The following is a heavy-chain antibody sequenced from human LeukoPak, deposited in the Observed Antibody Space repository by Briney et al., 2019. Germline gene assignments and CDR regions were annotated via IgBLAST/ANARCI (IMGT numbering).Heavy chain of an antibody. CDR3: ASYCGYSYGYLVG. D-gene: IGHD5-18*01. CDR1: GFTFSGYE. CDR2: ISSGGNSN. V-gene: IGHV3-48*03. Sequence: GGSLRLSCAASGFTFSGYEMNWVRQAPGKGLEWVSYISSGGNSNYYADSVKGRFTVSRDNAKNSLFLQMNSLRAEDTAVYYCASYCGYSYGYLVGWGQGTLVTVSS. J-gene: IGHJ4*02.